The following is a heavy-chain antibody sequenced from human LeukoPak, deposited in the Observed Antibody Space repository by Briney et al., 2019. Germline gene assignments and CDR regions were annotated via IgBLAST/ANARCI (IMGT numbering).Heavy chain of an antibody. D-gene: IGHD4-23*01. J-gene: IGHJ4*02. Sequence: GASVKVSCKVSGYTLTELSMHWVRQAPGEGLEWMGGFDPEDGETIYAQKFQGRVTMTEDTSTDTAYMELSSLRSEDTAVYYCATDLLADYGGKERYWGQGTLVTVSS. CDR3: ATDLLADYGGKERY. V-gene: IGHV1-24*01. CDR2: FDPEDGET. CDR1: GYTLTELS.